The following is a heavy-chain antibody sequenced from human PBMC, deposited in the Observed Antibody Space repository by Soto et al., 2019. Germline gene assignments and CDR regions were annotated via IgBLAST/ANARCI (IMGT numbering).Heavy chain of an antibody. Sequence: EVHLVESGGGLVQPGGSLRLSCAASGFIFSNYWMTWVRQAPGKGLEWVANIKQDGSAKNYVNAVKGRVTISRDNAKNSLYLQMNSLRAEDTAVYYCARVLQVLITPYCDSWCKGTLVTVSS. CDR3: ARVLQVLITPYCDS. V-gene: IGHV3-7*05. CDR2: IKQDGSAK. CDR1: GFIFSNYW. D-gene: IGHD3-22*01. J-gene: IGHJ4*02.